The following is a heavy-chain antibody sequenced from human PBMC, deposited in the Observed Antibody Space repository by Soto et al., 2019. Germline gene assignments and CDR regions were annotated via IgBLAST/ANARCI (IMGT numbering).Heavy chain of an antibody. V-gene: IGHV4-31*02. J-gene: IGHJ6*02. CDR3: AREGIQLLHSLYDYYGMDV. Sequence: SQTLSLTCTVFGGSISSGGYYWSWIRKVPRRGLEWIGYIYYSGSTYYNPSLKSRVTISVDTSKNQFSLKLSSGTAADKAVYDCAREGIQLLHSLYDYYGMDVGGQGTTVTVSS. D-gene: IGHD5-18*01. CDR2: IYYSGST. CDR1: GGSISSGGYY.